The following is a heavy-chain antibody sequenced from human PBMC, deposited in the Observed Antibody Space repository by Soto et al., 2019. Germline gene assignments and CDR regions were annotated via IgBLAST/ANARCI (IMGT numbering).Heavy chain of an antibody. CDR2: IRSKVYGGTT. Sequence: PGGSLRLSCTVFGFAFGDYAMSWVRQAPGKGLEWVGFIRSKVYGGTTEYAASVKGRFTISRDDSKSIAYLQMNSLKTEDTAVYYCTRDLFLGSVATGKNKDYWGQGTLVTVSS. V-gene: IGHV3-49*04. D-gene: IGHD1-1*01. CDR1: GFAFGDYA. J-gene: IGHJ4*02. CDR3: TRDLFLGSVATGKNKDY.